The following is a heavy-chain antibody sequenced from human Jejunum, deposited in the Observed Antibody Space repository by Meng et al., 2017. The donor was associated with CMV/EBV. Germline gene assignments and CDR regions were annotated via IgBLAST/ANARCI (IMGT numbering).Heavy chain of an antibody. D-gene: IGHD3-3*01. Sequence: VRRAPEKGLEWVANIRQDGSEKNYVDSVKGRFTISRGNAKSSLYLQMTSLRVEDTAVYYCVRDQKHALDFWSGYRRSWGSDWFDPWGQGTLVTVSS. V-gene: IGHV3-7*01. J-gene: IGHJ5*02. CDR2: IRQDGSEK. CDR3: VRDQKHALDFWSGYRRSWGSDWFDP.